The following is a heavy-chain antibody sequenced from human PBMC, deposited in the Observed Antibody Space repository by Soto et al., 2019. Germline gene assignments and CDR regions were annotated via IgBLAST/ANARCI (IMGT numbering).Heavy chain of an antibody. CDR1: GYSFTSYY. CDR2: INPSGGST. J-gene: IGHJ6*02. Sequence: ASVKVSCKTSGYSFTSYYMHWVRQAPGQGLEWMGIINPSGGSTSYAQKFQGRVTMTRDTSTSTVYMELSSLRSEDTAVYYCATSLNYYYGMDVWGQGTTVTVSS. CDR3: ATSLNYYYGMDV. V-gene: IGHV1-46*01.